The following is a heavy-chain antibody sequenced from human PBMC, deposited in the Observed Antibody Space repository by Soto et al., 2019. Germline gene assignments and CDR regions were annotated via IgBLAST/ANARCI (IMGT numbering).Heavy chain of an antibody. V-gene: IGHV2-5*01. Sequence: QITLKESGPTLVKPTQTCTLTCTFSGFSFSPSAVGVGWIRQPPGKALEWLALIFWNDDKRYSPSLKSRLTITKDTSKNHVVLTMTNLDPVDTAIYYCAHLQIFNEGHYAFDIWGQGTMVTVSS. CDR3: AHLQIFNEGHYAFDI. D-gene: IGHD1-1*01. CDR2: IFWNDDK. J-gene: IGHJ3*02. CDR1: GFSFSPSAVG.